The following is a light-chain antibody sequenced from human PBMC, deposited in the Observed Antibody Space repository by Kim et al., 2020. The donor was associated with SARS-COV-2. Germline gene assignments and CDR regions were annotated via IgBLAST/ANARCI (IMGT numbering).Light chain of an antibody. CDR3: TSYTGANTVV. J-gene: IGLJ2*01. Sequence: GQSITLSCTGTSSLVGNYNYVSWYQQHPDKAPKLIIYDVSYRPSGVSTRFSGSKSGNTASLTISGLQAADEADYYCTSYTGANTVVFGGGTKVTVL. CDR1: SSLVGNYNY. CDR2: DVS. V-gene: IGLV2-14*03.